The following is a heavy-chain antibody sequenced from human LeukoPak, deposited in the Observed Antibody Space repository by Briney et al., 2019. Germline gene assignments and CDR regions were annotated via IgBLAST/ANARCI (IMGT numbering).Heavy chain of an antibody. CDR1: GGSFSGYY. J-gene: IGHJ5*02. CDR3: ARGHIAVAGRAARRFDP. CDR2: INHSGST. V-gene: IGHV4-34*01. Sequence: SETLSLTCAVYGGSFSGYYWSWIRQPPGKGLEWIGEINHSGSTNYNPSLKSRVTISVDTSKNQFSLKLSPVTAADTAVYYCARGHIAVAGRAARRFDPWGQGTLVTVSS. D-gene: IGHD6-19*01.